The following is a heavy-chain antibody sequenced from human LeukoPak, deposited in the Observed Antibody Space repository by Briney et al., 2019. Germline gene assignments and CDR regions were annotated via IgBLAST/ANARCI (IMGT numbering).Heavy chain of an antibody. D-gene: IGHD3-10*01. J-gene: IGHJ3*02. CDR3: AASYPDAFDI. Sequence: GGSLRLSCAASGFTFGSYAMHWVRQAPGKGLEWVAVISYDGSNKYYADSVKGRFTISRDNSKNTLYLQMNSLRAEDTAVYYCAASYPDAFDIWGQGTMVTVSS. CDR2: ISYDGSNK. CDR1: GFTFGSYA. V-gene: IGHV3-30-3*01.